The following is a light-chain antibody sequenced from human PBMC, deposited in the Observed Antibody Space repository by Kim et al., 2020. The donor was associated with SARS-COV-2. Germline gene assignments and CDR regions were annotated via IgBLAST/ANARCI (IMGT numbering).Light chain of an antibody. CDR3: QQTYSSPRT. V-gene: IGKV1-39*01. J-gene: IGKJ1*01. CDR2: AAS. Sequence: DIQMTQSPSSLSASVGDRVTITCRASQYISSYLNLYQQKAGKAPNLLLYAASILQSGVPSRFSGSESGTDFTLTINSLQPEDFATYYCQQTYSSPRTFGQGTKVDIK. CDR1: QYISSY.